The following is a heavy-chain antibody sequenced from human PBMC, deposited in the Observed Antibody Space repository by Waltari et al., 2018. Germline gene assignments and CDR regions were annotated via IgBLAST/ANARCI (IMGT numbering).Heavy chain of an antibody. D-gene: IGHD6-6*01. CDR2: ILYDGSNT. CDR3: TRGSTTAARCMDS. J-gene: IGHJ4*02. CDR1: GFTFSTYT. V-gene: IGHV3-30*01. Sequence: QVQLVESGGGVVQPGRSLGLACAASGFTFSTYTMHWVRQAPGKGLEWVALILYDGSNTYYADSVKGRFTISRDNSKNTLYLQMNSLRPDDRAVYYCTRGSTTAARCMDSWGQGTLVTVSS.